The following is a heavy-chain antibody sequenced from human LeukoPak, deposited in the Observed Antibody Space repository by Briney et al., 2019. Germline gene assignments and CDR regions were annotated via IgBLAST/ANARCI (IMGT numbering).Heavy chain of an antibody. CDR2: ITSSSTYI. V-gene: IGHV3-21*04. Sequence: GGSLRLSCAASGFTFSSYNMNWVRQAPGKGLEWVSSITSSSTYIYYADSVKGRFTISRDNAKNSLYLEMNSLRDEDTAVYYCAKENSPWYSSGWYTRGYFDYWGQGTLVTVSS. CDR1: GFTFSSYN. CDR3: AKENSPWYSSGWYTRGYFDY. J-gene: IGHJ4*02. D-gene: IGHD6-19*01.